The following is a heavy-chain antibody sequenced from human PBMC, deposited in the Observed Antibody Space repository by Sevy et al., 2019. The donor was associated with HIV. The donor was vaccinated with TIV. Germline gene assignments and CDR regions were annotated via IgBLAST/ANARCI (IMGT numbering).Heavy chain of an antibody. D-gene: IGHD3-3*01. CDR2: IKQDGSEK. CDR1: GFTFSSYW. V-gene: IGHV3-7*01. J-gene: IGHJ4*02. Sequence: GESLKISCAASGFTFSSYWMSWVRQAPGKGLEWVANIKQDGSEKYYVDSVKGRFTISRDNAKNSLYLQMNSLRAEDTAVYYCAREIYDFWSGYIDYWGQGTLVTVSS. CDR3: AREIYDFWSGYIDY.